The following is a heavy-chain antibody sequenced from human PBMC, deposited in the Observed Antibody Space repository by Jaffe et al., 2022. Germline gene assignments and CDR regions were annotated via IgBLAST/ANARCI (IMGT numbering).Heavy chain of an antibody. J-gene: IGHJ4*02. Sequence: QLQLQESGSGLVKPSQTLSLTCAVSGGSISSGGYSWSWIRQPPGKGLEWIGYIYHSGSTYYNPSLKSRVTISVDRSKNQFSLKLSSVTAADTAVYYCARGGYCSGGSCYSKDLFDYWGQGTLVTVSS. D-gene: IGHD2-15*01. CDR2: IYHSGST. CDR1: GGSISSGGYS. V-gene: IGHV4-30-2*01. CDR3: ARGGYCSGGSCYSKDLFDY.